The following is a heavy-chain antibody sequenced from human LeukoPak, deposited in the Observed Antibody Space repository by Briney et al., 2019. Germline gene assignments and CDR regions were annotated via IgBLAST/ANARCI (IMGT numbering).Heavy chain of an antibody. CDR3: AKEATGGNDY. CDR1: GFTFDDYA. V-gene: IGHV3-9*01. J-gene: IGHJ4*02. D-gene: IGHD1-26*01. Sequence: PGGSLRLSCAASGFTFDDYAMHWVRQAPGKGLEWVSGISWNSGSIGYADSVKDRFTISRDNAKNSLYLQMNSLRAEDTALYYCAKEATGGNDYWGQGTLVTVSS. CDR2: ISWNSGSI.